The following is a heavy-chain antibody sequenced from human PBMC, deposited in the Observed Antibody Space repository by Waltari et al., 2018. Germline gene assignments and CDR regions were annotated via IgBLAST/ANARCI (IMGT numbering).Heavy chain of an antibody. D-gene: IGHD6-19*01. CDR2: IYYSGST. J-gene: IGHJ4*02. V-gene: IGHV4-59*01. Sequence: QVQLQESGPGLVKPSETLSLTCTVSGGSISRYYWSWIRQPPGKGLEWIGYIYYSGSTNYNPSLKSRVTISVDTSKNQFSLKLSSVTAADTAVYYCARVSSGPRGYWGQGTLVTVSS. CDR3: ARVSSGPRGY. CDR1: GGSISRYY.